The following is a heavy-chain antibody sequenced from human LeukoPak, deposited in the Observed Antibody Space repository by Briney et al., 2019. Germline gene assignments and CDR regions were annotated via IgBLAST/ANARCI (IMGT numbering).Heavy chain of an antibody. V-gene: IGHV4-59*01. CDR3: ARGFDYGDYYFDY. Sequence: SETLSLTCSVSGGSINLYYWSWIRQPPGKGLEWIGYIYYSGSTNYNPSLKSRVTISVDTSKNQFSLKLSSVTAADTAVYYCARGFDYGDYYFDYWGQGTLVTVSS. CDR2: IYYSGST. D-gene: IGHD4-17*01. CDR1: GGSINLYY. J-gene: IGHJ4*02.